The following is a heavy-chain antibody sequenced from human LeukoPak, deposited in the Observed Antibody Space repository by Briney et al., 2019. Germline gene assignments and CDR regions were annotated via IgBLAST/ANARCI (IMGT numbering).Heavy chain of an antibody. CDR2: ISWNSGSI. V-gene: IGHV3-9*01. CDR1: GFTFDDYA. Sequence: GRSLRLSCAASGFTFDDYAMHWVRHAPGKGLEWVSGISWNSGSIGYADSVKGRFTISRDNARNSLYLQMNSLRAEDTALYYCAKAPSYYYDSSGNFDYWGQGTLVTVSS. CDR3: AKAPSYYYDSSGNFDY. D-gene: IGHD3-22*01. J-gene: IGHJ4*02.